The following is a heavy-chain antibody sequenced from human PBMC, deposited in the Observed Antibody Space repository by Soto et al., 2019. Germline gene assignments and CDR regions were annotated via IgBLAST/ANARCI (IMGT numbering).Heavy chain of an antibody. CDR2: INAGNGNT. CDR1: GYTFTSYA. J-gene: IGHJ4*02. D-gene: IGHD3-10*01. CDR3: ARYYRARIPYYYGSGSLPTDY. Sequence: GASVKVSCKASGYTFTSYAMHWVRQAPGQRLEWMGWINAGNGNTKYSQKFQGRVTITRDTSASTAYMELSSLRSEDTAVYYCARYYRARIPYYYGSGSLPTDYWGQGTLVTVSS. V-gene: IGHV1-3*01.